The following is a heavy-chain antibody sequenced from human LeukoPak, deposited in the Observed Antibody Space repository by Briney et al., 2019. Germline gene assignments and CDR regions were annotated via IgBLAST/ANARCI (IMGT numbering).Heavy chain of an antibody. CDR1: GGSFSGYY. CDR3: ARTGALLWFGELTGFDP. D-gene: IGHD3-10*01. Sequence: SETLSLTCAVYGGSFSGYYWSWIRQPPGKGLGWIGEINHSGSTNYNPSLKSRVTISVDTSKNQFSLKLSSVTAADTAVYYCARTGALLWFGELTGFDPWGQGTLVTVSS. CDR2: INHSGST. V-gene: IGHV4-34*01. J-gene: IGHJ5*02.